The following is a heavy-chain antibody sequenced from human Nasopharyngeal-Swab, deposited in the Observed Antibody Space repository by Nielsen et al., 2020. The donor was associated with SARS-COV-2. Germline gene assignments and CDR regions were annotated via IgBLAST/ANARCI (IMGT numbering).Heavy chain of an antibody. J-gene: IGHJ6*02. CDR1: GFTFSIYW. Sequence: GGSLRLSCAASGFTFSIYWMIWVRQSPGKGLEWVANIKQDGSEKYYVDSVKGRFTISRDNAKNSLYLQMNSLRAEDTAVYYCARDYYSSSSSWYDYYYYGMDVWGQGTTVTVSS. CDR2: IKQDGSEK. CDR3: ARDYYSSSSSWYDYYYYGMDV. V-gene: IGHV3-7*03. D-gene: IGHD6-13*01.